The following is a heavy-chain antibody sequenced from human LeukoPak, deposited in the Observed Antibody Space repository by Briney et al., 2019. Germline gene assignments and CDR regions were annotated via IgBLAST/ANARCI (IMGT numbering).Heavy chain of an antibody. CDR1: GFTFSSYG. Sequence: GGSLRLSCAASGFTFSSYGMHWVRQAPGKGLEWVALISYDGSNKYYADSVKGRFTISRDNSKNTLYLQMNSLNAEDTAVYYCAKGPGNDFDYWGRGTLVTVSS. CDR2: ISYDGSNK. J-gene: IGHJ4*02. D-gene: IGHD1-1*01. CDR3: AKGPGNDFDY. V-gene: IGHV3-30*18.